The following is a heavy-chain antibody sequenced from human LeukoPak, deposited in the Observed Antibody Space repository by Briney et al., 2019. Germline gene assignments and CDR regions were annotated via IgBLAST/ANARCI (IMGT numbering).Heavy chain of an antibody. CDR2: IKSDGSSI. D-gene: IGHD3-9*01. CDR3: ARCPSGILTGYYNH. CDR1: GFTFRSYW. Sequence: GGSLRLSCAASGFTFRSYWMHWVRQAPGKGLVWVSRIKSDGSSITYAESVKGRFTISRDNAKNTLYLQMNSLRAEDTAVYYCARCPSGILTGYYNHWGQGTLVTVSA. J-gene: IGHJ5*02. V-gene: IGHV3-74*01.